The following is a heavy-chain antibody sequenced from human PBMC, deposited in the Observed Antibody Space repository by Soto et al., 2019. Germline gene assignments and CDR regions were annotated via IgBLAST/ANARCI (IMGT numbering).Heavy chain of an antibody. CDR2: IWYDGSIK. V-gene: IGHV3-33*01. CDR3: ARIDCTGDNCNPYYHYGMDV. J-gene: IGHJ6*02. CDR1: GFTFSTYG. Sequence: PGGSLRLSCAASGFTFSTYGMHWVRQVPGKGQQWVAVIWYDGSIKYYADSVKGRFTISRDNSKNTLYLQMNSLRDEDTAVYYCARIDCTGDNCNPYYHYGMDVWGQGTTVTVSS. D-gene: IGHD2-8*02.